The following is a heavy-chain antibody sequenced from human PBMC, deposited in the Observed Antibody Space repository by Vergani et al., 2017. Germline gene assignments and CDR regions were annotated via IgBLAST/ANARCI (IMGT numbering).Heavy chain of an antibody. J-gene: IGHJ5*02. CDR3: AKRYCSGGSCYP. CDR2: ISGSGGST. D-gene: IGHD2-15*01. Sequence: EVQLVESGGGLVQPGRSLRLSCAASGFTFDDYAMHWVRQAPGKGLEWVSGISGSGGSTYYADSVKGRFTISRDNSKNTLYLQMNSLRAEDTAVYYCAKRYCSGGSCYPWGQGTLVTVSS. V-gene: IGHV3-23*04. CDR1: GFTFDDYA.